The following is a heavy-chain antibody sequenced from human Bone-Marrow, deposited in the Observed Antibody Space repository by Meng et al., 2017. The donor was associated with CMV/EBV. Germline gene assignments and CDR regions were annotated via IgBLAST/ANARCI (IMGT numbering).Heavy chain of an antibody. D-gene: IGHD2-2*01. CDR1: GFSRSTSGVG. CDR2: IYWNDDK. Sequence: SGPTLVKPTQTLTLTCTFSGFSRSTSGVGVGWIRQPPGKALEWLALIYWNDDKRYSPSLKSRLTITKYTSKNQVVLTLTNMDPMDTATDYCAKSGVPAAKGPLGYLDLWGRGTRVTVSS. CDR3: AKSGVPAAKGPLGYLDL. V-gene: IGHV2-5*01. J-gene: IGHJ2*01.